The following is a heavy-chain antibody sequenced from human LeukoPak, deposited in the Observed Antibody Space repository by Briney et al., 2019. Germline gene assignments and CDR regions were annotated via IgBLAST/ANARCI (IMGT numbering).Heavy chain of an antibody. CDR2: ISSSSSYT. V-gene: IGHV3-21*01. J-gene: IGHJ4*02. CDR1: GFTFSSYS. CDR3: ARWRCSGGSCYSGVDY. D-gene: IGHD2-15*01. Sequence: GGSLRLSCAASGFTFSSYSMNWVRQAPGKGLEWVSYISSSSSYTNYADSVKGRFTISRDNAKNSLYLQMNSLRAEDTAVYYCARWRCSGGSCYSGVDYWGQGTLVTVSS.